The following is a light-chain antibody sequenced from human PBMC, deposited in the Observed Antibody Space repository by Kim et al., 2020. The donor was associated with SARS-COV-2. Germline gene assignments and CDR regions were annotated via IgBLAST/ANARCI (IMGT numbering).Light chain of an antibody. J-gene: IGLJ3*02. V-gene: IGLV3-21*04. CDR1: NIGSKS. CDR2: YDS. Sequence: APGETGRITCGGNNIGSKSVHWYQQKPGQAPVLVIYYDSDRPSGIPERFSGSNSGNTATLTISRVEAGDEADYYCQVWDSSSDHRVFGGGTQLTVL. CDR3: QVWDSSSDHRV.